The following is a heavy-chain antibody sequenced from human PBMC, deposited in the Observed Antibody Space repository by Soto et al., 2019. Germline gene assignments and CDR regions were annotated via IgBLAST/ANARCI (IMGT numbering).Heavy chain of an antibody. D-gene: IGHD3-10*01. J-gene: IGHJ6*02. CDR2: ISAYNGNT. V-gene: IGHV1-18*01. CDR3: ARRGRWFGELQAYYYYGMDV. Sequence: QVQLVQSGAEVKKPGASVKVSCKASGYTFTSYGISWVRQAPGQGLEWMGWISAYNGNTNNAQKLQGRVTMTTDTSTSTADMELRSLRSDDTAVYYCARRGRWFGELQAYYYYGMDVWGQGTTVTVSS. CDR1: GYTFTSYG.